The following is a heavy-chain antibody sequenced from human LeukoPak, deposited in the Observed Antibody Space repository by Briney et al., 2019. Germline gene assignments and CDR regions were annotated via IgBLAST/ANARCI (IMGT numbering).Heavy chain of an antibody. J-gene: IGHJ1*01. D-gene: IGHD3-22*01. V-gene: IGHV3-7*01. CDR3: ARAPSEIGGYYPEYFRH. CDR1: GFTFSMYW. Sequence: PGGSLRLSCDVSGFTFSMYWMTWVRQAPGKGLEWVANINEGGSRDWYVDSLKGRFTISRDNAKNTVSLQMNSLRAEDTGVYYCARAPSEIGGYYPEYFRHWGQGTLVTVSS. CDR2: INEGGSRD.